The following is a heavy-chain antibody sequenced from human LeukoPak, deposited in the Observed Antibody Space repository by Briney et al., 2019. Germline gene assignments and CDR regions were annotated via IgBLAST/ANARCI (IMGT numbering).Heavy chain of an antibody. CDR2: INHSGST. V-gene: IGHV4-34*01. CDR3: ARGGGAMVRGVRRRNWFDP. J-gene: IGHJ5*02. CDR1: GGSFSGYY. D-gene: IGHD3-10*01. Sequence: SETLSLTCAVYGGSFSGYYWSWIRQPPGKGLEWIGGINHSGSTNYNPSLKSRVTISVDTSKNQFSLKLSSVTAADTAVYYCARGGGAMVRGVRRRNWFDPWGQGTLVTVSS.